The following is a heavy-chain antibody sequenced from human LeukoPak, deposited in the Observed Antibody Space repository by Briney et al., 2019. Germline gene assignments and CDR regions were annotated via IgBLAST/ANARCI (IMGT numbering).Heavy chain of an antibody. Sequence: SETLSLTCGVSGGSVSSTSWWTWIRQPPGKGLEWIGEVRLDGRTNFNPSLKSRLTMSVDLSENHVSLKLTSVTAADTAVYYCAREGGFYRPLDYSGQGTLVTVSS. J-gene: IGHJ4*02. V-gene: IGHV4-4*02. CDR3: AREGGFYRPLDY. CDR1: GGSVSSTSW. D-gene: IGHD6-25*01. CDR2: VRLDGRT.